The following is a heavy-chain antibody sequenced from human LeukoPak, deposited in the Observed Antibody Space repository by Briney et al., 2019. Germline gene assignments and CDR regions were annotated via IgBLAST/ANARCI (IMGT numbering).Heavy chain of an antibody. CDR1: GFTFSSYG. D-gene: IGHD2-2*03. Sequence: GGSLRLSCAASGFTFSSYGMHWVRQAPGKGLEWVAVIWYDGSNKYYADSVKGRFTIPRDNSKNTLYLQMNSLRAEDTAVYYCARDGYCSSTSCAPGDYWGQGTLVTVSS. CDR2: IWYDGSNK. V-gene: IGHV3-33*01. J-gene: IGHJ4*02. CDR3: ARDGYCSSTSCAPGDY.